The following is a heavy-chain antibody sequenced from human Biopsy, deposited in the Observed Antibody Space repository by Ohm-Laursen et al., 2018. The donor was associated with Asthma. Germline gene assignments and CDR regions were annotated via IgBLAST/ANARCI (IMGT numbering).Heavy chain of an antibody. CDR2: LGPDASET. CDR3: ASLHYFGMNV. CDR1: GFNFNIQW. J-gene: IGHJ6*02. V-gene: IGHV3-7*02. Sequence: SPRLSCAASGFNFNIQWMSWVRQAPGKGLEWVANLGPDASETYSVDSMKGRLTVSRDNAKTSIFLQLNTLRVEDTAVYYCASLHYFGMNVWGQGTTVTVSS.